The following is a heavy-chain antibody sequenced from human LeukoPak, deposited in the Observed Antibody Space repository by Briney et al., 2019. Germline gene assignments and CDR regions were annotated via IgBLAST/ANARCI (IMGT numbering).Heavy chain of an antibody. CDR3: ARGTPPIFGVVRGYFDY. V-gene: IGHV4-34*01. CDR1: GGSFSGYY. D-gene: IGHD3-3*02. J-gene: IGHJ4*02. Sequence: SETLSLTCAVYGGSFSGYYWSWIRQPPGKGLEWIGEINHSGSTNYNPSLKSRVTISVDTSKNQFSLKLSSVTAADTAVYYCARGTPPIFGVVRGYFDYWGQGTLVTVSS. CDR2: INHSGST.